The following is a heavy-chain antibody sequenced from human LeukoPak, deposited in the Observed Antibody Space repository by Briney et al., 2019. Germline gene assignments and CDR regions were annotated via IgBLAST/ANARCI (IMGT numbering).Heavy chain of an antibody. Sequence: ASVKVSCKASGYTFTGYYMHWVRQAPGQGLEWMGWINPNSGGTNYAQKFQGWVTMTGDTSISTAYMELSRLRSDDTAVYYCARAGVGTTGTTDLFYYYYGMDVWGKGTTVTVSS. CDR3: ARAGVGTTGTTDLFYYYYGMDV. V-gene: IGHV1-2*04. J-gene: IGHJ6*04. CDR1: GYTFTGYY. D-gene: IGHD1-1*01. CDR2: INPNSGGT.